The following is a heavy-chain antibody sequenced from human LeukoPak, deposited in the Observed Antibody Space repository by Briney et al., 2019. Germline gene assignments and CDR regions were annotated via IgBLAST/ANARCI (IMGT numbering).Heavy chain of an antibody. J-gene: IGHJ4*02. Sequence: GGSLRLSCAASGFTFSSYSMNWVRQAPGKGLEWVSYIGFSGNTIHNADSVKGRFTGSRDNAKKSLYLQMNSLRAEDTAVYYCARDLYAVAGLDYWGQGTLVTVSS. D-gene: IGHD6-19*01. V-gene: IGHV3-48*04. CDR1: GFTFSSYS. CDR3: ARDLYAVAGLDY. CDR2: IGFSGNTI.